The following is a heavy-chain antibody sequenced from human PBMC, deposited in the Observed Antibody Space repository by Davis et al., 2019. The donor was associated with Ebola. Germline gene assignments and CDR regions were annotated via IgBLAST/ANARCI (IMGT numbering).Heavy chain of an antibody. CDR1: GFTFRSYA. CDR3: AKASKSGGIWYFDL. V-gene: IGHV3-23*01. CDR2: ISGTDRNT. J-gene: IGHJ2*01. Sequence: GESLKISCAASGFTFRSYAMSWVRQAPGEGLEWVSGISGTDRNTYYIDSVRGRFTISRDNSKNTLYLQMDSLRIEDTAVYYCAKASKSGGIWYFDLWGRGTLVTVSS. D-gene: IGHD4-11*01.